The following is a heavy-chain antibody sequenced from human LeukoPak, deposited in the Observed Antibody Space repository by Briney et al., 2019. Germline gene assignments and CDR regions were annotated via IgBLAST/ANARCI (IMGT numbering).Heavy chain of an antibody. J-gene: IGHJ4*02. Sequence: GGALRLSCAVSGFTFSSYAMHWVRQAPGKGLEWVAVISYDGSNKYYADSVKGRFTISRDNSKNTLYLQMNSLRAEDTAVYYCARSNWGYSSSWYPGAVDYWGQGTLVTVSS. CDR1: GFTFSSYA. V-gene: IGHV3-30-3*01. D-gene: IGHD6-13*01. CDR3: ARSNWGYSSSWYPGAVDY. CDR2: ISYDGSNK.